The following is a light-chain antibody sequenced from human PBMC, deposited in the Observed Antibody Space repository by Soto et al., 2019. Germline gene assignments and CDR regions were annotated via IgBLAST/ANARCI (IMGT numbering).Light chain of an antibody. Sequence: ENVLTQSPGTLSLSPGERATLSCRASESIHSAYLAWYQQKPGQAPRLLIYSTSSRATGIPDRFSGSGSGTDFTLSISRLETEDYDVYDCHKYGSLRWTSGQGTKGEIK. CDR1: ESIHSAY. V-gene: IGKV3-20*01. CDR2: STS. CDR3: HKYGSLRWT. J-gene: IGKJ1*01.